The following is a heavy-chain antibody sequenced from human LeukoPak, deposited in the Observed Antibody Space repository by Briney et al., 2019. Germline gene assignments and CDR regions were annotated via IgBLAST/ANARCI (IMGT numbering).Heavy chain of an antibody. V-gene: IGHV1-24*01. Sequence: GASVKVSCKVSGYTLTELSMHWVRQAPGKGLEWMGRFDPEDGVTIYAQKFQGRVTMTADTSTDTAYMELSSLRSEDTAVYYCATEGKMVRGVYTDYWGQGTLVTVSS. D-gene: IGHD3-10*01. CDR1: GYTLTELS. CDR3: ATEGKMVRGVYTDY. J-gene: IGHJ4*02. CDR2: FDPEDGVT.